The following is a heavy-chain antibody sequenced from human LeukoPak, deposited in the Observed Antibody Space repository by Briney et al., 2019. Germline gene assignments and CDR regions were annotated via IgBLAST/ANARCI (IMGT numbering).Heavy chain of an antibody. CDR1: GGPISSSSYY. J-gene: IGHJ4*02. D-gene: IGHD3-16*01. CDR3: ARHSNMIPVDY. Sequence: SETLSLTCTVSGGPISSSSYYWGWIRQPPGKGLEWIGSIYYSGSTYYNPSLKSRVTISVDTSKNQFSLKLSSVTAADTAVYYCARHSNMIPVDYWGQGTLVTVSS. V-gene: IGHV4-39*01. CDR2: IYYSGST.